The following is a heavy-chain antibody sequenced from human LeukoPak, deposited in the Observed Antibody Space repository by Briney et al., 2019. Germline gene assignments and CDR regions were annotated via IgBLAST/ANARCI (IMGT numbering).Heavy chain of an antibody. CDR3: ARESSSSSTFDY. J-gene: IGHJ4*02. V-gene: IGHV4-59*01. D-gene: IGHD6-6*01. CDR1: GGSISSYY. Sequence: SETLSLTCTVSGGSISSYYCSWIRQPPGKGLEWIGYIYYSGSTNYNPSLKSRVTISVDTSKNQFSLKLSSVTAADTAVYYCARESSSSSTFDYWGQGTLVTVSS. CDR2: IYYSGST.